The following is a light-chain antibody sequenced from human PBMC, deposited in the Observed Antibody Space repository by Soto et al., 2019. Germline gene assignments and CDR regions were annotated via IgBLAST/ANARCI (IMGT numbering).Light chain of an antibody. V-gene: IGLV2-8*01. Sequence: QSALTQPPSASGSPGQSVTISCTGTSSDVGGYNYVSWYQQHPGKAPKLMISGVSKRPSGVPDRFSGSKSGNTASLTVSGLQTEDEADYYRSSYAGSNNWVFGGGTKVTVL. CDR1: SSDVGGYNY. CDR3: SSYAGSNNWV. CDR2: GVS. J-gene: IGLJ3*02.